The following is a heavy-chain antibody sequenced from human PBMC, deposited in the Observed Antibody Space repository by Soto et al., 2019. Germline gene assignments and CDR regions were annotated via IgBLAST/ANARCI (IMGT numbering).Heavy chain of an antibody. CDR2: IDGVGTGT. CDR3: TTVFGY. V-gene: IGHV3-74*01. J-gene: IGHJ1*01. CDR1: GFTFTNYW. Sequence: GGSLRLSCAASGFTFTNYWMHWVRQVPGKGLVWVSRIDGVGTGTSYSDSVRGRFTISRDNAENTLYLQMNSLRAEDTAVYYCTTVFGYWGQGTPVTVSS. D-gene: IGHD3-3*01.